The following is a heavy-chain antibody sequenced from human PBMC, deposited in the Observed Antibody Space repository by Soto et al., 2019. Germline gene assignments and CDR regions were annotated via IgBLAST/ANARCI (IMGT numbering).Heavy chain of an antibody. CDR3: ARLIWFGELDDY. CDR1: GFSFSSYW. CDR2: INTDGSST. V-gene: IGHV3-74*01. D-gene: IGHD3-10*01. J-gene: IGHJ4*02. Sequence: EVQLVESGGGLVQPGGSLRLSCAASGFSFSSYWMHWVRQAPGKGLVWVSHINTDGSSTSYADSVKGRFTISRDNAKNTLYLQMNSLRVEDTAVYYCARLIWFGELDDYWGQGTLVTVSS.